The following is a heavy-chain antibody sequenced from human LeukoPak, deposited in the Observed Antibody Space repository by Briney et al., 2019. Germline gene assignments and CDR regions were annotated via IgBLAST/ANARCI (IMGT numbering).Heavy chain of an antibody. CDR2: ISSSSSYI. V-gene: IGHV3-21*01. J-gene: IGHJ3*02. Sequence: PGGSLRLSCAASGFTFSSYSMNWVRQAPGKGLEWVSSISSSSSYIYYADSVKGRFTISRDNAKNSLYLQMNSLGAEDTAVYYCARGRRLDAFDIWGQGTMVTVSS. CDR3: ARGRRLDAFDI. CDR1: GFTFSSYS.